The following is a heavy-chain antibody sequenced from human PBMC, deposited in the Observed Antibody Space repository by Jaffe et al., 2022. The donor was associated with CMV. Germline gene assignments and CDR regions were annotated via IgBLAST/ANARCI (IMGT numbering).Heavy chain of an antibody. CDR1: GFTFDDYA. Sequence: EVQLVESGGGLVQPGRSLRLSCAASGFTFDDYAMHWVRQAPGKGLEWVSGISWNSGSIGYADSVKGRFTISRDNAKNSLYLQMNSLRAEDTALYYCAKDNSAIHSSGWVDYWGQGTLVTVSS. CDR2: ISWNSGSI. V-gene: IGHV3-9*01. J-gene: IGHJ4*02. D-gene: IGHD6-19*01. CDR3: AKDNSAIHSSGWVDY.